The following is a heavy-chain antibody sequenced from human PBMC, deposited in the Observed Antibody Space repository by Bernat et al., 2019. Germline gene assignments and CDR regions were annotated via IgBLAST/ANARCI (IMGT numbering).Heavy chain of an antibody. CDR1: GFTVSSYY. CDR3: ARGLTYYYDSSGYYFNY. Sequence: EVQLVESGGGLVQPGGSLRLSCAASGFTVSSYYMSWVRQAPGKGLEWVSVIYSGGSTYYAAPVKSMFTISRYNYKNTLYLQMNSMRAEDTAVYYCARGLTYYYDSSGYYFNYWGQGTLVTVSS. J-gene: IGHJ4*02. CDR2: IYSGGST. V-gene: IGHV3-66*01. D-gene: IGHD3-22*01.